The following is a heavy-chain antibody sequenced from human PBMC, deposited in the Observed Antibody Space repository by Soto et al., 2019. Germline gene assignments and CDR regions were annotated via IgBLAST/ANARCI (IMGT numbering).Heavy chain of an antibody. V-gene: IGHV3-33*01. J-gene: IGHJ5*02. D-gene: IGHD1-1*01. CDR3: ARDVDTTSHLNWLDP. Sequence: QVQLVESGGGVVQPGRSLRLSCEVSGFSLSGYGMHWVRQTPGKGLEWVAVIWYDGTTKNYADSVKGRFTIFRDSSKNTVYLQMDSLKVEDTAVYYCARDVDTTSHLNWLDPWGQGVMVTVSS. CDR1: GFSLSGYG. CDR2: IWYDGTTK.